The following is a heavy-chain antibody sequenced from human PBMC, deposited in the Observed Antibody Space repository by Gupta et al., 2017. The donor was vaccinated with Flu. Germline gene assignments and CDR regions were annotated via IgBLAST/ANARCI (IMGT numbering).Heavy chain of an antibody. Sequence: EVQLLESGGGLVQPGGSLRLSCAASGFTFSTHAMTWVRQSPGRGLGWVSVISVSGGVTYYADSVKGRFTISRDNSKNTLSLQTNSLRAEDTALYYCATSSPHSPERYDYVWGSWGQGTLVTGSS. D-gene: IGHD3-16*01. J-gene: IGHJ4*02. CDR2: ISVSGGVT. V-gene: IGHV3-23*01. CDR1: GFTFSTHA. CDR3: ATSSPHSPERYDYVWGS.